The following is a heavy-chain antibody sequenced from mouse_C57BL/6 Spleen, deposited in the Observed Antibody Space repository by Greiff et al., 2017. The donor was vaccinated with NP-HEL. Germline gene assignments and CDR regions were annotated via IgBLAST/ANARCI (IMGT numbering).Heavy chain of an antibody. V-gene: IGHV1-82*01. CDR3: ARDGSYFDY. CDR2: IYPGDGDT. CDR1: GYAFSSSW. Sequence: LQESGPELVKPGASVKISCKASGYAFSSSWMNWVKQRPGKGLEWIGRIYPGDGDTNYNGKFKGKATLTADKSSSTAYMQLSSLTSEDSAVYFCARDGSYFDYWGQGTTLTVSS. J-gene: IGHJ2*01.